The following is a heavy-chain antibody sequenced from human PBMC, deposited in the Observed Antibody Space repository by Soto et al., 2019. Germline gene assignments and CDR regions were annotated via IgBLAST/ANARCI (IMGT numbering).Heavy chain of an antibody. V-gene: IGHV4-39*01. CDR1: GGSISSSSYY. Sequence: TLSLTCTVSGGSISSSSYYWGWIRQPPGKGLEWIGSIYYSGSTYYNPSLKSRVTISVDTSKNQFSLKLSSVTAADTAVYYCARQAKLWSYDYYYGMDVWGQGTTVTVSS. CDR3: ARQAKLWSYDYYYGMDV. D-gene: IGHD3-3*01. J-gene: IGHJ6*02. CDR2: IYYSGST.